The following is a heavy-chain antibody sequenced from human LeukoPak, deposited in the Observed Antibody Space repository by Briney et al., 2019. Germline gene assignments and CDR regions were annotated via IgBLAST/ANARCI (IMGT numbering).Heavy chain of an antibody. CDR1: GGSISSYY. CDR3: ARDREVATIFGVDMSAFDI. Sequence: SETLSLTCTVSGGSISSYYWSWIRQPPGKGLEWIGYIYYSGSTNYNPSLKSRVTISVDTSKNQFSLKLSSVTAADTAVYYCARDREVATIFGVDMSAFDIWGQGTMVTVSS. J-gene: IGHJ3*02. CDR2: IYYSGST. V-gene: IGHV4-59*01. D-gene: IGHD3-3*01.